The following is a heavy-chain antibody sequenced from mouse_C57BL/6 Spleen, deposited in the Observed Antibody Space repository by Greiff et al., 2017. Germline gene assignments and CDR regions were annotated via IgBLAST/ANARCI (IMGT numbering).Heavy chain of an antibody. CDR3: VRHEVSYAMDY. J-gene: IGHJ4*01. V-gene: IGHV10-1*01. CDR2: IRSKSNNYAT. Sequence: EVKVVESGGGLVQPKGSLKLSCAASGFSFNTYAMNWVRQAPGKGLEWVARIRSKSNNYATYYADSVKDRFTISRDDSESMLYLQMNNLKTEDTAMYYCVRHEVSYAMDYWGQGTSVTVSS. D-gene: IGHD6-2*01. CDR1: GFSFNTYA.